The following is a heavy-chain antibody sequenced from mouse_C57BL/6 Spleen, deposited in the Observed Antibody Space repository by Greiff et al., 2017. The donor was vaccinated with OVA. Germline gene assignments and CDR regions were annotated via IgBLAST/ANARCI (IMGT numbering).Heavy chain of an antibody. Sequence: QVQLKESGAELVKPGASVKMSCKASGYTFTTYPIEWMKQNHGKSLEWIGNFHPYNDDTKYNEKFKGKATLTVEKSSSTVYLELSRLTSDDSAVYYCARGSSGDYYGRGSMDYWGQGTSVTVSS. D-gene: IGHD1-1*01. CDR2: FHPYNDDT. J-gene: IGHJ4*01. CDR1: GYTFTTYP. V-gene: IGHV1-47*01. CDR3: ARGSSGDYYGRGSMDY.